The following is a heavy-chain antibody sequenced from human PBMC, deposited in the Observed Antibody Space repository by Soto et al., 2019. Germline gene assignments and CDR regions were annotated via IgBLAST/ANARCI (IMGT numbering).Heavy chain of an antibody. D-gene: IGHD1-20*01. CDR1: GFTFSSSW. Sequence: EVQLVESGGGLVQPGGSLRLSCAASGFTFSSSWMHWVRQAPGKGLVWVSRINSDGSTTTYADSVKGRFTISRDNAKNTLYLQMSSLRAEDTAVYYCATVGITAWYPSWGQGTQVTVSS. CDR2: INSDGSTT. J-gene: IGHJ5*02. V-gene: IGHV3-74*01. CDR3: ATVGITAWYPS.